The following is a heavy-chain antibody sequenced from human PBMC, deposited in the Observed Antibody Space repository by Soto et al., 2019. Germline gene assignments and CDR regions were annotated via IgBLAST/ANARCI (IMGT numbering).Heavy chain of an antibody. J-gene: IGHJ6*01. CDR1: GCTFSSYA. CDR2: IIPIFGTA. Sequence: ASVKVSCKASGCTFSSYAISWVRQAPGQGLEWMGGIIPIFGTANSAQKFQGRVTITADKSTSTAYMELSSLRSEDTAVYYCASSEGIAAAATTDYYYYGMEVWGQGTTVTVS. V-gene: IGHV1-69*06. D-gene: IGHD6-13*01. CDR3: ASSEGIAAAATTDYYYYGMEV.